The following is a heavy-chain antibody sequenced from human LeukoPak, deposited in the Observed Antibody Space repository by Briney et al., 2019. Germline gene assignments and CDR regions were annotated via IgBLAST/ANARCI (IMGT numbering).Heavy chain of an antibody. CDR2: FDPEDGET. CDR3: ATEAPQCTNGVCYTPHWFDP. J-gene: IGHJ5*02. Sequence: RASVKVSCKVSGYTLTELSMHWVRQAPGKGLEWMGGFDPEDGETIYAQKFQGRVTMTEDTSTDTAYMELSSLRSEDTAVYYCATEAPQCTNGVCYTPHWFDPWGQGTLVTVSS. D-gene: IGHD2-8*01. V-gene: IGHV1-24*01. CDR1: GYTLTELS.